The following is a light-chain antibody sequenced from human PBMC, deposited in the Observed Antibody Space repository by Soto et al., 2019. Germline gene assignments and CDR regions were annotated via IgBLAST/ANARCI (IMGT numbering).Light chain of an antibody. V-gene: IGKV1-33*01. CDR3: QQYDDLPWT. Sequence: DIQMTQSPSSQSASVGDRVTITCQASQDINKYVSWYQQKPGKAPKLLINDASNLETGVPSRFSGSGSGTEFTFTISSLQPEDIATYYCQQYDDLPWTCGQGTKVDI. CDR2: DAS. CDR1: QDINKY. J-gene: IGKJ1*01.